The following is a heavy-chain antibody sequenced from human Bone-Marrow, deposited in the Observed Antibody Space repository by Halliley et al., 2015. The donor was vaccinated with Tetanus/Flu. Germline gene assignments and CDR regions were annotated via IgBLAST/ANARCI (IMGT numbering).Heavy chain of an antibody. CDR1: GFTFSTYG. CDR3: VKNRGSHYYYYGMDV. D-gene: IGHD7-27*01. CDR2: ISYDGDNK. Sequence: SLRLSCAASGFTFSTYGMHWVRQAPGKGLEWVAVISYDGDNKYYLDSVTGRFTISRDNSKNTLYLQMNSLRVEDTAVYYCVKNRGSHYYYYGMDVWGQGTTVPVSS. J-gene: IGHJ6*02. V-gene: IGHV3-30*18.